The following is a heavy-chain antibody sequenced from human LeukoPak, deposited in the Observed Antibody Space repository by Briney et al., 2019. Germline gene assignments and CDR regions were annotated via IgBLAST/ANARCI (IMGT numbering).Heavy chain of an antibody. J-gene: IGHJ4*02. D-gene: IGHD3-16*01. V-gene: IGHV4-34*01. CDR1: GGSFSGYY. CDR2: INHSGST. Sequence: PSETLSLTCAVYGGSFSGYYWSWIRQPPGKGLEWIGEINHSGSTNYNPSLKRRVTISVDTSKNQFSLKLSSVTAADTAVYYCARGLNSAWDYWGQGTLVTVSS. CDR3: ARGLNSAWDY.